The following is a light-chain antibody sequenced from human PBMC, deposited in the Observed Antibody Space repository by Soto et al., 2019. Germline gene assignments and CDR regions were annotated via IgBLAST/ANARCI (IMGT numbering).Light chain of an antibody. J-gene: IGKJ4*01. CDR3: QQRSNWPLT. CDR2: DVS. Sequence: EIXLTQSPATLSLSPGERATHSXXXSQSVSSYLAWYQQKPGQAPTLLIFDVSNRATGVPARFSGSGSGTDFTLTISSLEPEDFAVYYCQQRSNWPLTFGGGTKVDIK. CDR1: QSVSSY. V-gene: IGKV3-11*01.